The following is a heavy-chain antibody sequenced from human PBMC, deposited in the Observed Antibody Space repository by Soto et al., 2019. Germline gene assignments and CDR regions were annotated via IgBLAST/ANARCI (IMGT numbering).Heavy chain of an antibody. J-gene: IGHJ4*02. CDR1: GGTFSSYA. CDR3: VGAVAPPGPPDS. Sequence: QVQLVQSGAEVRQPASSVKVSCKTSGGTFSSYAISWVRQAPGQGLEWMGGIVPIVDTATYAQKFQGRVTITADESTSTAYVEWSGLSSHDPAVYYCVGAVAPPGPPDSGGQGTLAPVSS. V-gene: IGHV1-69*12. D-gene: IGHD2-15*01. CDR2: IVPIVDTA.